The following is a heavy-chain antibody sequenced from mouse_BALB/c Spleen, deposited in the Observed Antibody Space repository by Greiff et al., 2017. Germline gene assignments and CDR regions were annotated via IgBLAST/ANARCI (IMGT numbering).Heavy chain of an antibody. CDR3: ARVTTVVAPAY. CDR2: IDPANGNT. Sequence: VHVKQSGAELVKPGASVKLSCTASGFNIKDTYMHWVKQRPEQGLEWIGRIDPANGNTKYDPKFQGKATITADTSSNTAYLQLSSLTSEDTAVYYCARVTTVVAPAYWGQGTLVTVSA. D-gene: IGHD1-1*01. V-gene: IGHV14-3*02. CDR1: GFNIKDTY. J-gene: IGHJ3*01.